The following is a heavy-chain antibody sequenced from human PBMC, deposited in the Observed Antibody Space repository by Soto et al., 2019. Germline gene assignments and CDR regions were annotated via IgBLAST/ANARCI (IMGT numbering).Heavy chain of an antibody. V-gene: IGHV4-59*01. Sequence: SETMSLTCTVSGGSISSYYWSWIRQPPGKGLEWIGYIYYSGSTNYNPSLKSRVTISVDTSKNQFSLKLRSVTAADTAVYYCARTYGGYFDPWGQGIQVTVSS. CDR3: ARTYGGYFDP. D-gene: IGHD5-12*01. CDR1: GGSISSYY. CDR2: IYYSGST. J-gene: IGHJ5*02.